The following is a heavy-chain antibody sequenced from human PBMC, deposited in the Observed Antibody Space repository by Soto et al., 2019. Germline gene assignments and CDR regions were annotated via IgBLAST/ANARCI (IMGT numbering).Heavy chain of an antibody. V-gene: IGHV3-23*01. CDR1: GFTFSSYA. D-gene: IGHD5-18*01. Sequence: GGSLRLSCAASGFTFSSYAMSWVRHAPGKGLEWVSAISGSGGSTYYADSVKGRFTISRDNSKNTLYLQMNSLRAEDTAVYYCAKDSGYSYGTSDAFDIWGQGTMVTVSS. J-gene: IGHJ3*02. CDR2: ISGSGGST. CDR3: AKDSGYSYGTSDAFDI.